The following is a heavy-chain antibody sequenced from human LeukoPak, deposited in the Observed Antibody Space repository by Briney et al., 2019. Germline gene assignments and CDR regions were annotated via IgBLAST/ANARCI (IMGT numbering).Heavy chain of an antibody. J-gene: IGHJ4*02. CDR1: GGSFSGYY. Sequence: SETLSLTCAVYGGSFSGYYWSWIRQPPGKGLEWIGEINHSGSTNYNPSLKSRVTISVDTSKNQFSLKLSSVTAADTAVYYCARVLNYCDSSGYYSNWGQGTLVTVSS. V-gene: IGHV4-34*01. D-gene: IGHD3-22*01. CDR3: ARVLNYCDSSGYYSN. CDR2: INHSGST.